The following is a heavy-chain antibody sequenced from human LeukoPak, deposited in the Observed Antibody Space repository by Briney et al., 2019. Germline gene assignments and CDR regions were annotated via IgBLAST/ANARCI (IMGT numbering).Heavy chain of an antibody. Sequence: PGGSLRLSCAASGFTFSSYAMSWVRQAPGKGLEWGSAISGRGGSTYYADSVKGRFTISRDNSKNTLYLQMNSLRAEDTAVYYCAKDGSSWYSYYFDYWGQGTLVTVSS. V-gene: IGHV3-23*01. J-gene: IGHJ4*02. CDR1: GFTFSSYA. D-gene: IGHD6-13*01. CDR3: AKDGSSWYSYYFDY. CDR2: ISGRGGST.